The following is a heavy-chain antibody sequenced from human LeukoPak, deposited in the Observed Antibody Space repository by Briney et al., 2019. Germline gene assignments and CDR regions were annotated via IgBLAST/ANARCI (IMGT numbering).Heavy chain of an antibody. CDR3: ARDVDTALNYYYYYGMDV. CDR1: GYTFNKYY. D-gene: IGHD5-18*01. CDR2: INPSGGST. Sequence: ASVKVSCKASGYTFNKYYLHWVRQAPGQGLEWMGMINPSGGSTSYAQKFQGRVTMTEDTSTDTAYMELSSLRSEDTAVYYCARDVDTALNYYYYYGMDVWGQGTTVTVSS. J-gene: IGHJ6*02. V-gene: IGHV1-46*02.